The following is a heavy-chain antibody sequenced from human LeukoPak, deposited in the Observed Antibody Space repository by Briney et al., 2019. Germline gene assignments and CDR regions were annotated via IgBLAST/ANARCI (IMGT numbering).Heavy chain of an antibody. CDR2: IWYDGSNK. J-gene: IGHJ4*02. CDR1: GFTFISYD. CDR3: ARAGWGGSGSYYFDY. V-gene: IGHV3-33*01. Sequence: GRSLRLSCAASGFTFISYDMHWVRQAPGKGLESVAVIWYDGSNKYYADSVKGRFTISRDNSKNTLYLQMNSLRAEDTAVYYCARAGWGGSGSYYFDYWGQGTLVTVSS. D-gene: IGHD3-10*01.